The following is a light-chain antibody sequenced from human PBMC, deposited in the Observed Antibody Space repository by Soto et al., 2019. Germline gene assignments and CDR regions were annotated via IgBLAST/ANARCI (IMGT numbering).Light chain of an antibody. Sequence: DIQMTQSPSTLSASIGDRVTISCRASESIGKLLAWYQQKAGKAPELLISEASTLQSGVPSMFSGRGSGTDFTLTINSLQPDDFATYYCQEYVSYSALTFGGGTRVEI. V-gene: IGKV1-5*03. CDR1: ESIGKL. J-gene: IGKJ4*01. CDR3: QEYVSYSALT. CDR2: EAS.